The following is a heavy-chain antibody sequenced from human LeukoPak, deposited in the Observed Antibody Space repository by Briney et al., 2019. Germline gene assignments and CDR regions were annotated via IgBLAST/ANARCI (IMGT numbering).Heavy chain of an antibody. CDR2: IRYDGSNK. J-gene: IGHJ4*02. Sequence: GGSLRLSCAASGLSLSSYGMHWVRQAPGKGLEWVAFIRYDGSNKYYADSVKGRFTISRDNSKNTLYLQMNSLRAEDTAVYYCARVLTPYYYDSSGYDYWGQGTLVTVSS. V-gene: IGHV3-30*02. D-gene: IGHD3-22*01. CDR1: GLSLSSYG. CDR3: ARVLTPYYYDSSGYDY.